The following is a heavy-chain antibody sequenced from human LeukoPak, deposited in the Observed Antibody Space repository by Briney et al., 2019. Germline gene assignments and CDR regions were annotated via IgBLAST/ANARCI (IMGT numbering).Heavy chain of an antibody. D-gene: IGHD5-18*01. V-gene: IGHV3-23*01. J-gene: IGHJ4*02. Sequence: PGGSLRLSYAASGFTFSSYAMSWVRQAPGKGLEWVSAISGSGGSTYYADSVKGRFTTSRDNSKNTLYLQMNSLRAEDTAVYYCAKEGYSYYYFDYWGQGTLVTVSS. CDR1: GFTFSSYA. CDR2: ISGSGGST. CDR3: AKEGYSYYYFDY.